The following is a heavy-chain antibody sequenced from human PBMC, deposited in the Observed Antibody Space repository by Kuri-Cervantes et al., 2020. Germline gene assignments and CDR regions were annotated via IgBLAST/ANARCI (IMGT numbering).Heavy chain of an antibody. V-gene: IGHV4-38-2*01. CDR3: ARGSIRGHFDY. Sequence: SETLSLTCAVSGYSISSGYYWGWIRQPPGKGLEWIASIYHSGRIYYNPSLKSRITISVDTSKNQFSLKLSSVTAADTAVYYCARGSIRGHFDYWGQGTLVTVSS. J-gene: IGHJ4*02. D-gene: IGHD2-21*01. CDR2: IYHSGRI. CDR1: GYSISSGYY.